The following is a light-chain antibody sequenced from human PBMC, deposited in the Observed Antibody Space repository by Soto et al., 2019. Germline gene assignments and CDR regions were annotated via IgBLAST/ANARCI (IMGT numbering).Light chain of an antibody. V-gene: IGLV4-69*01. CDR3: SSYAGGNNLV. J-gene: IGLJ2*01. CDR1: SGHSSYA. CDR2: LNSDGSH. Sequence: QSVLTQSPSASASLGASVKLTCTRSSGHSSYAIAWHQQQPEKGPRYLMKLNSDGSHSKGDGIPDRFSGSSSGAERYLTISSLQSEDEADYYCSSYAGGNNLVFGGGTKLTVL.